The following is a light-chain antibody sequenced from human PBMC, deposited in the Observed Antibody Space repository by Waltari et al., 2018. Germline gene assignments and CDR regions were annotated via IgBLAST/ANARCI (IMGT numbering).Light chain of an antibody. V-gene: IGKV3-20*01. CDR3: HQYGVSPQT. Sequence: EIVLTQSPGSLSLSPADGVTLSCRASQTLYGNYLAWYHQRTGQAPSLLIYDTVNRATGVPDRFSGSGSGTDFTLTISRLEPEDFAVYYCHQYGVSPQTFGQGTNLEIK. CDR2: DTV. CDR1: QTLYGNY. J-gene: IGKJ2*01.